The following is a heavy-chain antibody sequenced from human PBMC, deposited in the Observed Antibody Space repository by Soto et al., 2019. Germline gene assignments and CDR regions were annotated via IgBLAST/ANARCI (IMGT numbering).Heavy chain of an antibody. V-gene: IGHV4-34*01. CDR3: ARSGDSVGYCEN. Sequence: TETLSLTCAVYGGSFRGYYWIWIRQPPGKGLEWIGEIDHSGSTNDKPSLTSRVSLPVDTSKNQCSLRLCSMTAAAAVVYYCARSGDSVGYCENWGQGMLVTISS. CDR2: IDHSGST. J-gene: IGHJ4*02. D-gene: IGHD3-22*01. CDR1: GGSFRGYY.